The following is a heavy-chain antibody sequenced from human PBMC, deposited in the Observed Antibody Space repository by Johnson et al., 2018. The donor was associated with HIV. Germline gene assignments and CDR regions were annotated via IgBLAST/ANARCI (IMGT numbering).Heavy chain of an antibody. D-gene: IGHD6-6*01. CDR1: GFTVRSNY. J-gene: IGHJ3*02. Sequence: EVQLVESGGGLIQPGGSLRLSCEASGFTVRSNYISWVRQAPGKGLEWVSVIYSGGSTYYADSVKGRFTISRDHSKNTLYLQMNSLRAEDTAVYYCAKVLGYSSSSRDAFDIWGQGTMVTVSS. CDR3: AKVLGYSSSSRDAFDI. CDR2: IYSGGST. V-gene: IGHV3-53*01.